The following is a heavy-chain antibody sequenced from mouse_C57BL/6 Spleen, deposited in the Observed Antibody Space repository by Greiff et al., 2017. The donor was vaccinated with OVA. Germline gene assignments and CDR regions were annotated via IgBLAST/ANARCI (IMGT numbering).Heavy chain of an antibody. CDR1: GYAFSSSW. J-gene: IGHJ2*01. V-gene: IGHV1-82*01. CDR3: ARWDDYDVRGDY. D-gene: IGHD2-4*01. CDR2: IYPGDGDT. Sequence: QVQLKQSGPELVKPGASVKISCKASGYAFSSSWMNWVKQRPGKGLEWIGRIYPGDGDTNYNGKFKGKATLTADKSSSTAYMQLSSLTSEDSAVYFCARWDDYDVRGDYWGQGTTLTVSS.